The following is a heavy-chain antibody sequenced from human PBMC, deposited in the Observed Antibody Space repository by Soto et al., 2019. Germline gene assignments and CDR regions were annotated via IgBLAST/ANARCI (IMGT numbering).Heavy chain of an antibody. V-gene: IGHV1-8*01. J-gene: IGHJ4*02. Sequence: QVQLVQSGAEVKKPGASVKVSCKASAYTFTSYDINWVRQATGQGLEWMGRMNPNSGDTGLAQKFQGRITMTRNTSITTAYMELSSLRSEDTAVYYCARDGSKIDGYGVQLGYWGQGTVVTVSS. CDR1: AYTFTSYD. D-gene: IGHD4-17*01. CDR2: MNPNSGDT. CDR3: ARDGSKIDGYGVQLGY.